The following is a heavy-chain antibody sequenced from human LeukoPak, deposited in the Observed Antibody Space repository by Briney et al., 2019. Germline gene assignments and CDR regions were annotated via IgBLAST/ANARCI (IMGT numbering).Heavy chain of an antibody. V-gene: IGHV3-30-3*01. D-gene: IGHD3-22*01. CDR1: GFTFSSYA. J-gene: IGHJ4*02. CDR2: MSYDGSNK. Sequence: GRSLRLSCAASGFTFSSYAMHWVRQAPGKGLEWVAVMSYDGSNKYYADSVKGRFTISRDNARNSLYLQMNSLRADDTAVYYCARDPAIQTWLSAYYFDSWGQGTQVTVSS. CDR3: ARDPAIQTWLSAYYFDS.